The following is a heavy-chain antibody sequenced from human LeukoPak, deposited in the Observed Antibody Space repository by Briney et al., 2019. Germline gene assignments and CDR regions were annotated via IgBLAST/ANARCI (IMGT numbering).Heavy chain of an antibody. Sequence: SETLSLTCTVSGVSISSSSYCWGWLRQPRGKGLEWIESIYYSGSTYYNPSRKSRVTISVDTSKNQFSLKLSSVTAADTAVYYCARDSHDERSSSPSSPFDYWGQGTLVTVSS. CDR1: GVSISSSSYC. J-gene: IGHJ4*02. CDR3: ARDSHDERSSSPSSPFDY. CDR2: IYYSGST. D-gene: IGHD6-13*01. V-gene: IGHV4-39*07.